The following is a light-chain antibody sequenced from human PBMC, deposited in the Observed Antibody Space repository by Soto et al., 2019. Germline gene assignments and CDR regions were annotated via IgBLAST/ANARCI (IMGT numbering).Light chain of an antibody. CDR2: KVS. CDR1: QSISSW. Sequence: DIQMTQSPSTLSASIGDRVTITCRASQSISSWLAWYQQKPGKAHKFLIHKVSTLVSGVPSRVSGSGSVTEFTLNIRSLQHDDFATYFCQEYYTSPCTFGHGTNVEIK. CDR3: QEYYTSPCT. V-gene: IGKV1-5*03. J-gene: IGKJ1*01.